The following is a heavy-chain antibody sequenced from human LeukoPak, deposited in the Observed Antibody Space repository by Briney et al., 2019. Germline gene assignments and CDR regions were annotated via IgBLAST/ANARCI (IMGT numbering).Heavy chain of an antibody. CDR3: ARLDIYYYYMDV. CDR2: ISSSGSTI. Sequence: GGSLRLSCAASGFTFSSYSMNWVRQAPGKGLEWVSYISSSGSTIYYADSVKGRFTISRDNAKNSLYLQMNSLRAEDTAVYYCARLDIYYYYMDVWGKGTTVTISS. V-gene: IGHV3-48*04. J-gene: IGHJ6*03. CDR1: GFTFSSYS.